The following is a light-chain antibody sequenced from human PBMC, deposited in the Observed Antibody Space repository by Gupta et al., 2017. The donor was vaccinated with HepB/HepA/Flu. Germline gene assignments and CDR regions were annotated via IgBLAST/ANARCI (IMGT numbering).Light chain of an antibody. CDR3: QQHNSYPIT. J-gene: IGKJ4*01. CDR2: AAS. Sequence: DIQLTQSPSFLSASVGDRVTITCRASQGISSYLAWYQQKPGKAPKLLIYAASSMESGVPSRFSGSGSGTEFTLTISSLQPEDFATYYCQQHNSYPITFGGGTKVDIK. V-gene: IGKV1-9*01. CDR1: QGISSY.